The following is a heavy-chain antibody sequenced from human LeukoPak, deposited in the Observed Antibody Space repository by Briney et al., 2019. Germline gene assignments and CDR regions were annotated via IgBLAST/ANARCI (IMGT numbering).Heavy chain of an antibody. Sequence: ASVKVSCKASGYTFTGYYMHWVRQAPGQGLEWMGWINPNSGGTNYAQKFQGRVTMTRDTSISTAYMELSRLRSDDTAVYYCARDMVYQLLWGGYYYYYMDVWGKGTTVTVSS. CDR1: GYTFTGYY. V-gene: IGHV1-2*02. D-gene: IGHD2-2*01. CDR3: ARDMVYQLLWGGYYYYYMDV. J-gene: IGHJ6*03. CDR2: INPNSGGT.